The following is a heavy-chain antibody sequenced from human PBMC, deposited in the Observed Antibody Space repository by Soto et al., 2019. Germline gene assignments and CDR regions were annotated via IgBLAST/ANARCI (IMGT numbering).Heavy chain of an antibody. CDR2: INMDGSST. CDR3: ARGPRGLYHHDY. CDR1: GFTFSGDW. V-gene: IGHV3-74*01. Sequence: EVQLVESGGGLVQPGGSLRLSCAASGFTFSGDWMHWVRQAAGKGLVWVSRINMDGSSTNYADSVKGRFTISRDNARNTLYLPMNSLRVADTAVYYCARGPRGLYHHDYWGQGALVTVSS. J-gene: IGHJ4*02. D-gene: IGHD2-2*01.